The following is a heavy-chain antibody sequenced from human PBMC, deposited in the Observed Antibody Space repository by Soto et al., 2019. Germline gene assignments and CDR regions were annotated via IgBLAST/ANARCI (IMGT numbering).Heavy chain of an antibody. CDR1: GFTFSSYG. CDR3: ARDRGCSGGSCYYYMDV. V-gene: IGHV3-33*01. J-gene: IGHJ6*03. CDR2: IWYDGSNK. D-gene: IGHD2-15*01. Sequence: GGSLRLSCAASGFTFSSYGMHWVRQAPGKGLEWVAVIWYDGSNKYYADSVKGRFTISRDNSKNTLYLQMNSLRAEDTAVYYCARDRGCSGGSCYYYMDVWGKGTTVTVSS.